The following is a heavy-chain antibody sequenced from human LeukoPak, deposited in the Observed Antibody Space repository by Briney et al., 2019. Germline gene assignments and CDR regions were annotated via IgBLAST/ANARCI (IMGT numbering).Heavy chain of an antibody. D-gene: IGHD6-25*01. CDR1: GFIFSSYS. J-gene: IGHJ3*02. CDR3: ARDLAGTGSI. Sequence: GGSLRLSCAASGFIFSSYSMNWVRQAPGKGLEWVSSISSSSSYIYYADSVKGRFTISRDNAKNSLYLQMNSLRAEDTAVYYCARDLAGTGSIWGQGTMVTVSS. V-gene: IGHV3-21*01. CDR2: ISSSSSYI.